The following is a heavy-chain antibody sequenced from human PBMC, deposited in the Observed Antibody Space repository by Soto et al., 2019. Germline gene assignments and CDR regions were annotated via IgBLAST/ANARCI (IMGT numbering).Heavy chain of an antibody. CDR2: ISSSSSTI. CDR1: GFTFSSYS. CDR3: ANMGVVVVAASGENWFDP. Sequence: LRLSCAASGFTFSSYSMNWVRQAPGKGLEWVSYISSSSSTIYYADSVKGRFTISRDNAKNSLYLQMNSLRAEDTAVYYCANMGVVVVAASGENWFDPWGQGTLVTVSS. D-gene: IGHD2-15*01. V-gene: IGHV3-48*01. J-gene: IGHJ5*02.